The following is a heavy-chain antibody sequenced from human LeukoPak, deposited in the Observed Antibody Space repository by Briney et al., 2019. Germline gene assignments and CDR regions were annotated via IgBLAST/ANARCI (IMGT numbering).Heavy chain of an antibody. V-gene: IGHV3-7*03. CDR2: MNQDGSQR. CDR1: GFTFSNYY. J-gene: IGHJ5*02. CDR3: ARDRLPSSYRGLDP. D-gene: IGHD6-13*01. Sequence: GGSLRLSCAASGFTFSNYYMSWVRQAPGKGLEWVANMNQDGSQRNYVDSVKGRFTISRDNAKNSLCLQMNSLRVEDTAVYFCARDRLPSSYRGLDPWGQGTPVIVSS.